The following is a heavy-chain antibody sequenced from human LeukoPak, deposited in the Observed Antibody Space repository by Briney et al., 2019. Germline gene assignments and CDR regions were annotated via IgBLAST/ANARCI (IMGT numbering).Heavy chain of an antibody. CDR2: ISSSGSTI. Sequence: PGGSLRLSCAASGFTFSSYEMNWVRQAPGKGLEWVSYISSSGSTIYYADSVKGRFTISRDNAKNSLYLQMNSLRAEDTAVYYCARDGSYYNEPFDYWGQGALVTVSS. J-gene: IGHJ4*02. CDR3: ARDGSYYNEPFDY. D-gene: IGHD3-10*01. CDR1: GFTFSSYE. V-gene: IGHV3-48*03.